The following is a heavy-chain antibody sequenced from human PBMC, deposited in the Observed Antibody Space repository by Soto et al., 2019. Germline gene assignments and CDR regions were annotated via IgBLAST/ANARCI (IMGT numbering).Heavy chain of an antibody. D-gene: IGHD6-6*01. CDR2: INHSGST. CDR1: GGSFSGYY. V-gene: IGHV4-34*01. CDR3: ASIADRNYYGMDV. J-gene: IGHJ6*02. Sequence: SETLSLTCAVYGGSFSGYYWSWIRQPPGKGLEWIGEINHSGSTNYNPSLKSRVTISVDTSKNQFSLKLSSVTAADTAVYYCASIADRNYYGMDVWGQGTTVTVSS.